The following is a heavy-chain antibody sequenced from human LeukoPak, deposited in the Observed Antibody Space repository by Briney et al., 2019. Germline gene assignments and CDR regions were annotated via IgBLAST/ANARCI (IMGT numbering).Heavy chain of an antibody. V-gene: IGHV4-34*01. J-gene: IGHJ4*02. Sequence: PSETLSLTCAVYGESLSNYYWSWIRQPPGKGLEWTGEINHYGSTNYNPSLKSRITISVDTSKNQFSLKLSSVTAADTAVYYCARLPDYYSRHGAPGWGQGTLVTVSS. CDR3: ARLPDYYSRHGAPG. CDR2: INHYGST. CDR1: GESLSNYY. D-gene: IGHD3-10*01.